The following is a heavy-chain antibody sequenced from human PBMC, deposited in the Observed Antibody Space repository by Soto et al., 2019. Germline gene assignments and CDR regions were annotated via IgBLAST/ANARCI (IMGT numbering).Heavy chain of an antibody. CDR1: GFTFSSYG. J-gene: IGHJ6*02. Sequence: QVQLVESGGGVVQPGRSLRLSCAASGFTFSSYGMHWVRQAPGKGLEWVAVIWYDGSNKYYADSVKGRFTISRDNSKNTLYLQMNILRAEDTAVYYCARDFYGDDSLGLYGMDVWGQGTTVTVSS. D-gene: IGHD4-17*01. CDR2: IWYDGSNK. CDR3: ARDFYGDDSLGLYGMDV. V-gene: IGHV3-33*01.